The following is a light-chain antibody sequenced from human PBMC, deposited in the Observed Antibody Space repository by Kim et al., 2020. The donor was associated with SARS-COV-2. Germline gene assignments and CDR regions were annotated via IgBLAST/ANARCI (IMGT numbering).Light chain of an antibody. CDR1: SLRSYY. J-gene: IGLJ2*01. Sequence: SSELTQDPAVSVALGQTVRITCLGDSLRSYYATWYQQRPRQAPVLVIYGRNNRPSGIPDRFSGSSSGNTASLTISGAQAEDEADFYCQFRDSGGNVLFGGGAKLTVL. CDR2: GRN. CDR3: QFRDSGGNVL. V-gene: IGLV3-19*01.